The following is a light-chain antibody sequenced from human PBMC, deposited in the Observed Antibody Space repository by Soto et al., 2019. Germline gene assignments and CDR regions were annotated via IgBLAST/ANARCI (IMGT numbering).Light chain of an antibody. CDR3: QQRTPWHT. V-gene: IGKV3-11*01. Sequence: EIVLTQSPATLSLSPGDRATLSCRAIQSVTSSLAWFQQKPGQAPRLLIYDVSRMATAIPARFSGSGSGTDFTLTLSSLEPEDLAVYYCQQRTPWHTFGGGTKVEIK. CDR1: QSVTSS. J-gene: IGKJ4*01. CDR2: DVS.